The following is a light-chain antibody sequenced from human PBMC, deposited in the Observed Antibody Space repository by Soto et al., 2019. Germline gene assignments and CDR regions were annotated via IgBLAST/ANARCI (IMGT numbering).Light chain of an antibody. V-gene: IGLV1-40*01. J-gene: IGLJ3*02. CDR1: SSNIGAGYD. CDR3: QAYDTSLRAWV. Sequence: QSVLTQPPSASGAPGQRVTLSCTESSSNIGAGYDAHWYQQVPGTTPKYLISGNNDRPSGVPDRFAGSKSGTSASLAITGLQAEYEGDYYCQAYDTSLRAWVFGGGTKLTVL. CDR2: GNN.